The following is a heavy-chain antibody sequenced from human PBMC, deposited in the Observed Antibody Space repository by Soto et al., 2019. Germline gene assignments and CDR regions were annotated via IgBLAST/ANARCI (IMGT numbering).Heavy chain of an antibody. Sequence: ASVKVSCKASGYTFTGYYMHWVRQAPGQGLEWMGWINPNSGGTNYAQKFQGRVTMTRDTSISTAYMELSRLRSDDTAVYYCARVLLWFGELFDYYYGMDVWGQGTTVTVSS. V-gene: IGHV1-2*02. J-gene: IGHJ6*02. D-gene: IGHD3-10*01. CDR3: ARVLLWFGELFDYYYGMDV. CDR1: GYTFTGYY. CDR2: INPNSGGT.